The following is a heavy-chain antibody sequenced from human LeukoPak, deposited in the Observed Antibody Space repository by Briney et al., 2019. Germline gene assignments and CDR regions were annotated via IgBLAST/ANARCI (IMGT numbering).Heavy chain of an antibody. CDR3: ARGGFSGSYYEGPDY. D-gene: IGHD1-26*01. V-gene: IGHV3-74*01. CDR1: GFTFSSYW. Sequence: GGSLRLSCAASGFTFSSYWMHWVRQAPGKGLVWVSRINSDGSSTNYADSVKGRFTLSRDNAKNTLYLQMNSLRAEDTAVYYCARGGFSGSYYEGPDYWGQGTLVTVSS. J-gene: IGHJ4*02. CDR2: INSDGSST.